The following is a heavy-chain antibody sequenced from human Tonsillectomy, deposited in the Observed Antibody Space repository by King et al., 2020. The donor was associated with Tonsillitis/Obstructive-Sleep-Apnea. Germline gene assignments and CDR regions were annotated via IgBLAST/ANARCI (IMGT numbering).Heavy chain of an antibody. Sequence: VQLVQSGAEVKKPGASVRVSCKGSGYTLTELSMHWLRQAPGQGLEWMGGFDPEDGETIYAQKLQGRVTMTEDTSTDTAYMELSSLRSEDTAVYYCATTLAQVVPAAYRGFDYWGQGTLVTVSS. CDR2: FDPEDGET. V-gene: IGHV1-24*01. CDR1: GYTLTELS. J-gene: IGHJ4*02. CDR3: ATTLAQVVPAAYRGFDY. D-gene: IGHD2-2*01.